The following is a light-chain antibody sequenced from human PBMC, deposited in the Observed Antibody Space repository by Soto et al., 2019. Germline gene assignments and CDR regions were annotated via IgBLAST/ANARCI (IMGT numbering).Light chain of an antibody. V-gene: IGLV2-14*01. J-gene: IGLJ1*01. Sequence: QSVLTQPASVSWSPGQSITISCTGTSSDVGGYNYVSWYQQQSGKAPKLMIHEVSNRPSGVSNRFSGSKSGNTASLTISGLQAEDEADYYCSSYTTSRAYVFGIGNKV. CDR3: SSYTTSRAYV. CDR1: SSDVGGYNY. CDR2: EVS.